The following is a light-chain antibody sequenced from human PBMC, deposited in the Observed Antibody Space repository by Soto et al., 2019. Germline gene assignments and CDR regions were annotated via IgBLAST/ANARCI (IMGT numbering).Light chain of an antibody. V-gene: IGKV1-8*01. CDR1: QDISSY. J-gene: IGKJ5*01. CDR3: QHFKSFPIT. CDR2: VAS. Sequence: AIRMTQSPSSLSASPGDRVTITCRASQDISSYLAWYQQKPGKAPNLLIYVASTLQSGVPSRFSGSGSGTDFTLTISSLQPEDFATYYCQHFKSFPITFGQGTRLEIK.